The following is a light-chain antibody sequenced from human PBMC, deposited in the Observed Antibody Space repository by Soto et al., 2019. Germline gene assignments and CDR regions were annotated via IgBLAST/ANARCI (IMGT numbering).Light chain of an antibody. V-gene: IGKV3-11*01. Sequence: EIVLTQSPATLSFSPGERATLSCRASQSVSSYLAWYQQKPGQAPRLLIYDASNRATGIPARFSGSGSGTDFTLTISSLEPEDFAVYYCQQRSNWPFTLGPGTKVDIK. CDR2: DAS. J-gene: IGKJ3*01. CDR3: QQRSNWPFT. CDR1: QSVSSY.